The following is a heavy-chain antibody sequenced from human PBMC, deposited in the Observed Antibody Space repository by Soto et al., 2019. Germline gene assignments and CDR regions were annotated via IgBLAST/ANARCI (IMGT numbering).Heavy chain of an antibody. V-gene: IGHV1-69*13. CDR3: ARFGYSSSWYVAYYYYGMDV. CDR2: IIPIFGTA. CDR1: GGTFSSYA. Sequence: GASVKVSCKASGGTFSSYAISWVRQAPGQGLEWMGGIIPIFGTANYAQKFQGRVTITADESTSTAHMELSSLRSEDTAVYYCARFGYSSSWYVAYYYYGMDVWGQGTTVTVSS. J-gene: IGHJ6*02. D-gene: IGHD6-13*01.